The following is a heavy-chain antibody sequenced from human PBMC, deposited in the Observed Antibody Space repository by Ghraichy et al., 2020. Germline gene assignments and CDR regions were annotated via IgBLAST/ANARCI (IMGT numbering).Heavy chain of an antibody. D-gene: IGHD4-23*01. CDR3: AGSFTVIRYFDL. J-gene: IGHJ2*01. V-gene: IGHV4-39*01. CDR2: LHHTGST. CDR1: GGSITSSNYY. Sequence: ESLNISCSVSGGSITSSNYYWGWIRQSPGKGLEWIGSLHHTGSTYYNPSLKSRVTMSADTSTNQFSLRLTSVTAADTSVYYCAGSFTVIRYFDLWGRGTLVTVSP.